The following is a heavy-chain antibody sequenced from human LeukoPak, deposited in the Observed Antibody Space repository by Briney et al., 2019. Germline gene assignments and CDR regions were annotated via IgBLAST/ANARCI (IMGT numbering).Heavy chain of an antibody. CDR1: SASITSSPYF. J-gene: IGHJ5*02. Sequence: SETLSLTCTVSSASITSSPYFWGWIRQSPGKGLEWIGSISYSGTTYYNPSLKSRVTISVDTSKNQFSLKLSSVTAADTAVYYCARRGLLRYFDWPRPTRVNWFDPWGQGTLVTVSS. V-gene: IGHV4-39*01. D-gene: IGHD3-9*01. CDR3: ARRGLLRYFDWPRPTRVNWFDP. CDR2: ISYSGTT.